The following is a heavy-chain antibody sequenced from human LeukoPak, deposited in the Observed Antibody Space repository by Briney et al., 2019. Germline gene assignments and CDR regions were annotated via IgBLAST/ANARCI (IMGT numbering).Heavy chain of an antibody. V-gene: IGHV4-34*01. CDR2: INHSGST. CDR1: GGSFSGYY. Sequence: PSETLSLTCAVYGGSFSGYYWSWIRQPPGKGLEWIGEINHSGSTNYNQSLKGRVTISVDTSKNQFSLKLSSVTAADTAVYYCARRAPGYQNIVVVTGQESWFDPWGQGTLVTVSS. J-gene: IGHJ5*02. CDR3: ARRAPGYQNIVVVTGQESWFDP. D-gene: IGHD2-21*02.